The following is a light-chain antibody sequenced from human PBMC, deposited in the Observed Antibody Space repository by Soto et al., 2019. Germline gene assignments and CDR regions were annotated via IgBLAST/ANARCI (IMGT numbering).Light chain of an antibody. CDR1: QGISYH. CDR3: QKYNGDPRT. CDR2: GAS. V-gene: IGKV1-27*01. J-gene: IGKJ1*01. Sequence: DIHMTQSPSTLSASVGYRFTITCRASQGISYHVAWYQQKPGKVPKLLIYGASTLQSGVPSRFSGSGSGTDFTLTISSLQPEDFETYYCQKYNGDPRTFGQGTKVDIK.